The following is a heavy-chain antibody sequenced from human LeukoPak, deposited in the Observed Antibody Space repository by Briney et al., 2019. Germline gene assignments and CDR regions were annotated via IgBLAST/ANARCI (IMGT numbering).Heavy chain of an antibody. CDR2: IRIDGSNQ. CDR3: AKELKADQFDY. J-gene: IGHJ4*02. D-gene: IGHD2-2*01. V-gene: IGHV3-30*02. Sequence: PGGSLRLSCAASGFTFSSYGMHWVRQAPGKGLEWVAFIRIDGSNQYYADSVKGRFTISRDNSKNTLYLQMNSLRAEDTAVYYCAKELKADQFDYWGQGTLVTVSS. CDR1: GFTFSSYG.